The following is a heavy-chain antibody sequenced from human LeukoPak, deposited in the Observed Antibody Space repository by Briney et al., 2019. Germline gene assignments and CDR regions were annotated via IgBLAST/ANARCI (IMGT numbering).Heavy chain of an antibody. CDR1: GFTFSSYA. J-gene: IGHJ1*01. D-gene: IGHD6-13*01. Sequence: PGGSLRLSCAASGFTFSSYAMSWVRQAPGKGLEWVSAISGSGGSTYYADSVKGRFTISRDNSKNTLYLQMNSLRAEDTAVYYCAKDRTYSSSWPEYFQHWGQGTLVTVSS. CDR2: ISGSGGST. CDR3: AKDRTYSSSWPEYFQH. V-gene: IGHV3-23*01.